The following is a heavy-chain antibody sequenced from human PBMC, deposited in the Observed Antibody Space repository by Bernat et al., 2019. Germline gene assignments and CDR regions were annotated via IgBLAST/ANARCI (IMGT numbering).Heavy chain of an antibody. CDR3: ARLGSSWSIDY. CDR2: IWYDGSIK. Sequence: QVQLVESGGGVVQPGRSLRLSCAASGFTFSNYGMHWVRQAPGKGLEWVAVIWYDGSIKYYADSVKGRFTISRDNSKNTLYLQMNSLGDEDTAVYYCARLGSSWSIDYWGQGTVVTVSS. CDR1: GFTFSNYG. J-gene: IGHJ4*02. V-gene: IGHV3-33*01. D-gene: IGHD6-13*01.